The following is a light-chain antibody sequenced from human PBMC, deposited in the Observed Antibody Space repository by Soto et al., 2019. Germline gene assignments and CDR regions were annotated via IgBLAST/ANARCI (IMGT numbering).Light chain of an antibody. CDR1: LSGSRN. J-gene: IGKJ4*01. Sequence: EMVMTQSPPSLSVSAGVTVTLSCSASLSGSRNLAWYQQKPGQTPKLLIYVASTRATGIPARFSGSGSGTEFTLTISSLQSEDFAVYYCQQYNGRPHTFGGGTKVEFK. CDR3: QQYNGRPHT. CDR2: VAS. V-gene: IGKV3-15*01.